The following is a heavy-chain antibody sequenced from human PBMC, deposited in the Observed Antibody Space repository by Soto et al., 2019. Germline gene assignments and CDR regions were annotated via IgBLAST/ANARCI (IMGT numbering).Heavy chain of an antibody. J-gene: IGHJ4*02. V-gene: IGHV3-74*01. CDR3: VRDGEFPRSFDD. CDR2: ANTDGSNT. CDR1: GFTFNDYW. Sequence: EVQLVESGGGLVQPGGSLRLSCAASGFTFNDYWMHWVRQAPGKGLVWVSRANTDGSNTTYADSVKGRFTISRDNAKNTVYLQMNGLRAEDTAVYYCVRDGEFPRSFDDWGQGILVTVSS. D-gene: IGHD3-10*01.